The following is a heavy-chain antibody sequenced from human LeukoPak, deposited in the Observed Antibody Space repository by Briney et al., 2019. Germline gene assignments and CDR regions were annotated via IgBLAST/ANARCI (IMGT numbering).Heavy chain of an antibody. CDR3: PLPTLGY. V-gene: IGHV3-64D*08. CDR2: ISTNGGRT. J-gene: IGHJ4*02. Sequence: AGGSLRLSCSASGYTFSSYAMHWVRQAPGKGLQYVSGISTNGGRTYYADSVRVRFTISRDNSKNTLYLQMSSLRVEDTAVYFCPLPTLGYWGQGTLVTVSS. D-gene: IGHD2-15*01. CDR1: GYTFSSYA.